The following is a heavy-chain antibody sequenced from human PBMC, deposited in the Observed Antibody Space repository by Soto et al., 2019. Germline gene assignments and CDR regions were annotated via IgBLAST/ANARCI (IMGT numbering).Heavy chain of an antibody. CDR1: GFTFTSYA. D-gene: IGHD3-22*01. Sequence: QPGGSLRLSCAASGFTFTSYAMSWVRQAPGKGLEWVSAITSGGGSTAYYADSVKGRFTISRDNSNNTVFLQMNSLRAEDTALYYCAKVRVILVARGYFDLWGRGTLVTVSS. J-gene: IGHJ2*01. CDR2: TSGGGSTA. CDR3: AKVRVILVARGYFDL. V-gene: IGHV3-23*01.